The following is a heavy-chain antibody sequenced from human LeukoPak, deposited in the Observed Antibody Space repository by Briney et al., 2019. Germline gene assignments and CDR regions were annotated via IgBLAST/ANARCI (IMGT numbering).Heavy chain of an antibody. Sequence: ASVKVSCKASGGTFSSYAISWVRQAPGQGLEWMGRIIPIFGTANYAQKFQGRVTITTDESTSTAYMELSSLRSEDTAVYYCASTYYYDSSGFFSHRWGQGTLVTVS. J-gene: IGHJ4*02. CDR2: IIPIFGTA. CDR1: GGTFSSYA. V-gene: IGHV1-69*05. CDR3: ASTYYYDSSGFFSHR. D-gene: IGHD3-22*01.